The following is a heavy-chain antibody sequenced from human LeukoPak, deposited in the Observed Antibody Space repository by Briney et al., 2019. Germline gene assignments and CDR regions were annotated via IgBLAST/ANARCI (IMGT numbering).Heavy chain of an antibody. V-gene: IGHV5-51*01. Sequence: GESLQISCKGSGYTFTSYWIGWVRQMPGKGLEWMAIIYPGDSDTRYSPSFQGQVTLSADKSISTAYLQWSSLKASDTAMYYCARLRPQDAFDIWGQGTMVTVSS. J-gene: IGHJ3*02. CDR1: GYTFTSYW. CDR3: ARLRPQDAFDI. CDR2: IYPGDSDT.